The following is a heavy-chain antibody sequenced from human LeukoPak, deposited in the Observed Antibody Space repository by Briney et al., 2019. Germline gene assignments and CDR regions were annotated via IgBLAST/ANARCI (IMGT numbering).Heavy chain of an antibody. CDR1: GFTFRSYA. V-gene: IGHV3-23*01. CDR3: AKDFAVYSTSYYDY. J-gene: IGHJ4*02. Sequence: GSLRLSCAASGFTFRSYAMSWVRQAPGKGLEWVSAISGSGGSTYYADSVKGRFTISRGNSKTTLYLQVNSLRAEDTAVYYCAKDFAVYSTSYYDYWGQGALVIVSS. D-gene: IGHD6-13*01. CDR2: ISGSGGST.